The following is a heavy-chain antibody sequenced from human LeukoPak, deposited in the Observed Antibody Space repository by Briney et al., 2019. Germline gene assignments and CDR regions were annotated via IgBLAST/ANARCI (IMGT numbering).Heavy chain of an antibody. Sequence: PGGSLRLSCAASGFTFSSYAMSWVRQAPGKGLEWVSAISGSGGSTYYAEYVKGRFTISRDNSKNTLYLQMNSLRAEDTAVYYCAKTVIGSSPTDAFDIWGQGTMVAVSS. CDR3: AKTVIGSSPTDAFDI. J-gene: IGHJ3*02. D-gene: IGHD6-13*01. CDR1: GFTFSSYA. CDR2: ISGSGGST. V-gene: IGHV3-23*01.